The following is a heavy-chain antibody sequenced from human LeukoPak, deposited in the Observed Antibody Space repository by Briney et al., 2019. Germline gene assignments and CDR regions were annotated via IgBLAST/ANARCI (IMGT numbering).Heavy chain of an antibody. Sequence: ASVKVSCKASGGTFSSYAISWVRQAPGQGLEWMGWISAYNGNTNYAQKLQGRVTMTTDTSTSTAYMELRSLRSDDTAVYYCARDDYGDYIRSGVDYWGQGTLVTVSS. CDR2: ISAYNGNT. CDR1: GGTFSSYA. V-gene: IGHV1-18*01. J-gene: IGHJ4*02. D-gene: IGHD4-17*01. CDR3: ARDDYGDYIRSGVDY.